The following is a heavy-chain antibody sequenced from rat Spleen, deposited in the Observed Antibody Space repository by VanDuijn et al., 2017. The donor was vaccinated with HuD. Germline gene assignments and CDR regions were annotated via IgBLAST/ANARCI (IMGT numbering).Heavy chain of an antibody. CDR2: ISYDGSST. CDR1: GFTFSNYG. V-gene: IGHV5-29*01. D-gene: IGHD5-1*01. Sequence: EVQLVESGGGLVQPGRSLKLSCAASGFTFSNYGMAWVRQAPTKGLEWVATISYDGSSTYYRDSVKGRFTISRDNAKSTLYLQMDSLRSEDTATYYCARRLGAHPDYWGQGVMVTVSS. CDR3: ARRLGAHPDY. J-gene: IGHJ2*01.